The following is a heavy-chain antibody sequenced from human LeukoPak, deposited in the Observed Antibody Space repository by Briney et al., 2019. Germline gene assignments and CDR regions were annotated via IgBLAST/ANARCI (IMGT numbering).Heavy chain of an antibody. CDR1: GFTFSSYE. Sequence: GGSLRLSCAASGFTFSSYEMNWVRQAPGKGLEWVSYISSSGSTIYYADSVKGRFTISRDNAKNSLYLQMNSLRAEDTAVYYCARGDTAMVLYYYYYYMDVWGKGTTVTVSS. J-gene: IGHJ6*03. CDR2: ISSSGSTI. CDR3: ARGDTAMVLYYYYYYMDV. V-gene: IGHV3-48*03. D-gene: IGHD5-18*01.